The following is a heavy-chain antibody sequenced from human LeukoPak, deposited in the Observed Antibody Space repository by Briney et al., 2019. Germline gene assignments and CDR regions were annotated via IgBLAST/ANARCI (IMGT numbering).Heavy chain of an antibody. Sequence: PSETLSLTCTVSGDSIRSTSYYWGWIRQPPGKGLEWIGSIYYSGNTYYNPSLMSRVTISVDTSKNQFSLHLSSVTAADTAVYYCARGPMVRGVNGAFDIWGQGTMVTVSS. J-gene: IGHJ3*02. V-gene: IGHV4-39*07. CDR1: GDSIRSTSYY. CDR3: ARGPMVRGVNGAFDI. D-gene: IGHD3-10*01. CDR2: IYYSGNT.